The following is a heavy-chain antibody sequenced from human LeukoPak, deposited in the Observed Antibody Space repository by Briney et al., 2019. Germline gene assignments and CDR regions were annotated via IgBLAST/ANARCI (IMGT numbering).Heavy chain of an antibody. CDR2: VYYSETP. D-gene: IGHD4-17*01. V-gene: IGHV4-61*01. CDR3: ATGYGDFRVEGRYFYS. J-gene: IGHJ4*02. Sequence: SQTLSLTCTVSGGSISSGSYYWSWIRQPPGKGLEWIGNVYYSETPNYNPSLISRVSISLDTSKKVFSLNLKSVTAADTAVYYCATGYGDFRVEGRYFYSWGQGTLVTVSS. CDR1: GGSISSGSYY.